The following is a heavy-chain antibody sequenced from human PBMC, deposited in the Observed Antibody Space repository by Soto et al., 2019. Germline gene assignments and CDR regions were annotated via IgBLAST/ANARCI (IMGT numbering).Heavy chain of an antibody. D-gene: IGHD5-12*01. CDR1: GFTFSSYG. V-gene: IGHV3-33*01. Sequence: QVQLVESGGGVVQPGRSLRLSCAASGFTFSSYGMHWVRQAPGKGLEWVAVIWYDGSNKYYADSVKGRFTISRDNSKNTLYLQLNSLRAEDTAVYYCASSRDGYNKGDYWGQGTLVTVSS. J-gene: IGHJ4*02. CDR3: ASSRDGYNKGDY. CDR2: IWYDGSNK.